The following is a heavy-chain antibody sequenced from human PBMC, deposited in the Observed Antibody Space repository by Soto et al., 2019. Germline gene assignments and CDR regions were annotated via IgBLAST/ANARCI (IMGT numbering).Heavy chain of an antibody. V-gene: IGHV3-21*01. Sequence: GGSLRLSCAASGFTFSSYSMNWVRQAPGKGLEWVSSISSSSSHIYYADSVKGRFTISRDNAKNSLYLQMNSLRAEDTAVYYCARDGLGSYWGQGTLVTVSS. J-gene: IGHJ4*02. CDR1: GFTFSSYS. CDR2: ISSSSSHI. D-gene: IGHD3-16*01. CDR3: ARDGLGSY.